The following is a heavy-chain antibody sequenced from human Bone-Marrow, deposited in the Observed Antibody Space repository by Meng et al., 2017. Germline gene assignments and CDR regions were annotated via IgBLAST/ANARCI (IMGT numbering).Heavy chain of an antibody. CDR1: GGSISSSSYY. J-gene: IGHJ4*02. D-gene: IGHD3-10*01. CDR2: IYYSGST. CDR3: ARGLRKVWYGDDFED. Sequence: SETLSPTCTVFGGSISSSSYYWGWIRQPPGKGLEWFGSIYYSGSTYYNPSLKSPVTIPVDTSKNQFSLKLSSVTAADTAVHYCARGLRKVWYGDDFEDWGQGTMVTVSS. V-gene: IGHV4-39*07.